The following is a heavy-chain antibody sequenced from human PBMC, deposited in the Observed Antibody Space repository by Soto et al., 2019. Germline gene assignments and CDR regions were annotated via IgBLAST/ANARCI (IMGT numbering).Heavy chain of an antibody. V-gene: IGHV4-39*01. CDR3: ARPLESQDAFDI. CDR2: IYYSGST. Sequence: QLQLQESGPGLVKPSETLSLTCTVSGGSISSSSYYWGWIRQPPGKGLEWIGSIYYSGSTYYNPSLKSRVSISVDTSKSQFSLKLSSVTAADTAVYYCARPLESQDAFDIWGQGTMVTVSS. CDR1: GGSISSSSYY. J-gene: IGHJ3*02.